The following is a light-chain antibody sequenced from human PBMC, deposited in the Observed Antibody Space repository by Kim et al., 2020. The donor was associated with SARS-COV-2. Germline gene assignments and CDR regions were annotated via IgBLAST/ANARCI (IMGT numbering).Light chain of an antibody. CDR3: QQYNSYPYP. CDR1: QSISSW. V-gene: IGKV1-5*03. CDR2: KAS. J-gene: IGKJ2*01. Sequence: DIQMTQSPSTLSASVGDRVTITCRASQSISSWLAWYQQKPGKAPKLLIYKASSLESGVPSRFSGSGSGTEFTLTISTLQPDDFATYSCQQYNSYPYPFGPGTKLEI.